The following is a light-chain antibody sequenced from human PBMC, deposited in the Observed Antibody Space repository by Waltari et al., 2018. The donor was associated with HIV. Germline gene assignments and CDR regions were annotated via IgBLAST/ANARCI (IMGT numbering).Light chain of an antibody. CDR1: NSDIGGYNY. J-gene: IGLJ2*01. CDR2: EVS. V-gene: IGLV2-14*01. CDR3: GSYTSSSALV. Sequence: QSALTQPASVSGSPGQSLTISCTGTNSDIGGYNYVSWYQQHPDKAPKLMIYEVSNRPSGVSNRFSGSKSGNTASLTISGLQAEDDADYYCGSYTSSSALVFGGRTKLTVL.